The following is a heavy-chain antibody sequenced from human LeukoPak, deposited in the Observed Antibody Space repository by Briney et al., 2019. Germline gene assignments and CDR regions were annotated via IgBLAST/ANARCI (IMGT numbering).Heavy chain of an antibody. CDR2: INPNSGGT. V-gene: IGHV1-2*02. J-gene: IGHJ3*02. CDR1: GYTFTGYY. Sequence: ASVKVSCKASGYTFTGYYVHWVRQAPGQGLEWMGWINPNSGGTNNAQKFQGRVTMTRDTSISTAYMELSSLGYADTAVYYCARIISYGGADGFDIWGQGTMVTVSS. D-gene: IGHD5-18*01. CDR3: ARIISYGGADGFDI.